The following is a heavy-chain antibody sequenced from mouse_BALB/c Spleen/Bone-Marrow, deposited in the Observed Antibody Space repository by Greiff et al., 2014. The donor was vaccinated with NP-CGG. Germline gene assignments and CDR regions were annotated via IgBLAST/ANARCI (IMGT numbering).Heavy chain of an antibody. Sequence: VQLVESGPELAKPGASVQMSCKASGHTFTTYWMHWVKQRPGQGLEWIGYIDPRTGYTEYNQKFKDKATLTADKSSNTAYMQLRSLTSEDSAVYYCARYWDTYWGQGTQVTVSA. D-gene: IGHD4-1*01. CDR3: ARYWDTY. V-gene: IGHV1-7*01. CDR2: IDPRTGYT. CDR1: GHTFTTYW. J-gene: IGHJ3*01.